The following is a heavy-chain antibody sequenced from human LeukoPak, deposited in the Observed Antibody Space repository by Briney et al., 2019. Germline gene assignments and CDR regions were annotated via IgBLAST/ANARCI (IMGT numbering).Heavy chain of an antibody. D-gene: IGHD6-13*01. Sequence: ASVKVSCKPSGYIFTSYAISWVRQAPGQGLEWMGWISAYNGNTDYAQKLQGRLTMTTDTSTSTAYPELRSLRSDDTAVYYCARATGFGSGIAGARGAPKYYFDYWGQGTLVTVSS. CDR3: ARATGFGSGIAGARGAPKYYFDY. CDR1: GYIFTSYA. J-gene: IGHJ4*02. CDR2: ISAYNGNT. V-gene: IGHV1-18*01.